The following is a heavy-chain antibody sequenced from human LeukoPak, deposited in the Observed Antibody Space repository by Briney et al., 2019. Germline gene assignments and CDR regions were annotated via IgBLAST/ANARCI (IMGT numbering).Heavy chain of an antibody. CDR1: GFTFSSYA. V-gene: IGHV3-23*01. CDR2: ISETGGTT. J-gene: IGHJ4*02. CDR3: AKDTSIGRYCSNGVCSPFDY. D-gene: IGHD2-8*01. Sequence: GGSLRLSCAGSGFTFSSYAMSWVRQAPGKGLEWVSAISETGGTTYDADSVKGRFTISRDNSKSTLYLQMNSLRAEDPAVYYCAKDTSIGRYCSNGVCSPFDYWGQGTLVTVSS.